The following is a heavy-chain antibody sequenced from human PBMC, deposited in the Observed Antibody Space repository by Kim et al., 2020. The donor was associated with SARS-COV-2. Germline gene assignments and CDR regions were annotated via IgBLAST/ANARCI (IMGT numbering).Heavy chain of an antibody. CDR1: GYSFTSYY. CDR3: VRDRQSSSWYRVDY. D-gene: IGHD6-13*01. J-gene: IGHJ4*02. CDR2: INPSGGNT. V-gene: IGHV1-46*01. Sequence: ASVKVSCKASGYSFTSYYIHWVRQAPGQGLEWMGIINPSGGNTNYAQRFQGRVTMTRDTSTSTVYMELSSLRSDDTAVYYCVRDRQSSSWYRVDYWGQGTLVTVSS.